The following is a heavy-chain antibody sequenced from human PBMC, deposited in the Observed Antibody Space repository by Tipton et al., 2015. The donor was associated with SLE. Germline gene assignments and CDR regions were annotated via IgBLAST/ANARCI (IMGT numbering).Heavy chain of an antibody. Sequence: LVEPTETLSLTCTVSGGSVSGYYWGWIRQPPGKGLEWIGYIYYSGSTNYNPSLKSRITVSVDTSNNQFSLRLSSVTAADTAVYYCASAYWDACIYFDYGGQGTLVTVSS. J-gene: IGHJ4*02. CDR2: IYYSGST. CDR3: ASAYWDACIYFDY. V-gene: IGHV4-59*02. CDR1: GGSVSGYY. D-gene: IGHD2-8*02.